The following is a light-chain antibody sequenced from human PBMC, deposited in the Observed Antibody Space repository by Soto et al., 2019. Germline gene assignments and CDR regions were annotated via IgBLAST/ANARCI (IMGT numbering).Light chain of an antibody. Sequence: QSVLTQPPSASGTPGQRVTISCSGSSSNIGSNCIYWYQQLPGTAPKLLIYRNNQRPSGVPDRFSGSQSGTSASLAISGLRSEDEADYYCSSYTTSSALQVFGTGTKVTVL. J-gene: IGLJ1*01. CDR3: SSYTTSSALQV. CDR2: RNN. CDR1: SSNIGSNC. V-gene: IGLV1-47*01.